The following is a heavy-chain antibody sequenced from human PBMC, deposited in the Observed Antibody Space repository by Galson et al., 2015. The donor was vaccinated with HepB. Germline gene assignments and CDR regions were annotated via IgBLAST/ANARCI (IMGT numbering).Heavy chain of an antibody. V-gene: IGHV3-30*04. Sequence: SLRLSCAASGFIFSNYAMHWVRQAPGEGLEWVAVISYDGNNKYYADSVKGRFTISRDNSKNTLYLQMNSLGAEDTAVYYCARDQLGYCSGGSCYPLGHWGQGTLVTVSS. CDR2: ISYDGNNK. CDR1: GFIFSNYA. CDR3: ARDQLGYCSGGSCYPLGH. J-gene: IGHJ4*02. D-gene: IGHD2-15*01.